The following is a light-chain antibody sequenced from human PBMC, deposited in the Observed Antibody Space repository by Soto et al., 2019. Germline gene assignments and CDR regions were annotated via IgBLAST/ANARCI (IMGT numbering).Light chain of an antibody. CDR1: QSISTY. Sequence: DIQMTQSPSSLSASEGDRVTITCRASQSISTYLNWYQQKPGEAPKLLIYAASSLQSGVPSRFSGSGSGPEFTLTISSLQPEDFAIYYCQQSSSAPLTFGPGTKGDIK. J-gene: IGKJ3*01. CDR2: AAS. CDR3: QQSSSAPLT. V-gene: IGKV1-39*01.